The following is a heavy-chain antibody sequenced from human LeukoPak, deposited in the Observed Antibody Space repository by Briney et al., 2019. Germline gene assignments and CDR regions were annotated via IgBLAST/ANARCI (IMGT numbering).Heavy chain of an antibody. CDR2: ISGSGGST. D-gene: IGHD5-18*01. CDR3: AKSVDTAMVPPFDY. J-gene: IGHJ4*02. Sequence: GGSLRLSCAASGFIFSSYAMSWVRQAPGKGLEWVSTISGSGGSTYYADSVKGRFTISRDNSKNTLYLQMNSLRAEDTAVYYCAKSVDTAMVPPFDYWGQGTLVTVSS. V-gene: IGHV3-23*01. CDR1: GFIFSSYA.